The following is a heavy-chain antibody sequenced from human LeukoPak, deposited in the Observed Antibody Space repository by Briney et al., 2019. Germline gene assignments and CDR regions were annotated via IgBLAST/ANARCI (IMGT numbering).Heavy chain of an antibody. Sequence: SETLSLTCTVSGGSISSYYWSWIRQPPGKGLEWIGYIYYSGSTNYNPSLKSRVTISVDTPKNQFSLKLSSVTAADTAVYYCARDNRRLRQFDYWGQGTLVTVSS. D-gene: IGHD4-17*01. CDR2: IYYSGST. CDR1: GGSISSYY. V-gene: IGHV4-59*01. J-gene: IGHJ4*02. CDR3: ARDNRRLRQFDY.